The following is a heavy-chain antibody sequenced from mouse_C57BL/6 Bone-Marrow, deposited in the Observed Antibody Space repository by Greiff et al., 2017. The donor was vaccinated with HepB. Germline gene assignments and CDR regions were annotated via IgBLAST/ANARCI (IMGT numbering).Heavy chain of an antibody. Sequence: EVQGVESGGGLVQPGGSMKLSCVASGFTFSNYWMNWVRQSPEKGLEWVAQIRLQSDNYATHYAESVKGRFTISRDDSKSSVYLQMNNLRAEDTGIYYGTLSTMYFDYWGQGTTLTVSS. CDR2: IRLQSDNYAT. CDR3: TLSTMYFDY. J-gene: IGHJ2*01. V-gene: IGHV6-3*01. D-gene: IGHD1-1*02. CDR1: GFTFSNYW.